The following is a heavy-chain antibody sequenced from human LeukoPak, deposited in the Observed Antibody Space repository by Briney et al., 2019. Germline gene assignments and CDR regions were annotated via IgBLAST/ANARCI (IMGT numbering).Heavy chain of an antibody. V-gene: IGHV4-39*01. D-gene: IGHD3-10*01. CDR2: IYYSGST. CDR1: GGSIRSSSYY. CDR3: ARRVQFGELLESWFDP. Sequence: SETLSLTCTVSGGSIRSSSYYWGWIRQPPGEGLEWIGSIYYSGSTSYNPSLKSRVTISVDTSKNQFSLKLSSVTAGDTAVYYCARRVQFGELLESWFDPWGQGTLVTVSS. J-gene: IGHJ5*02.